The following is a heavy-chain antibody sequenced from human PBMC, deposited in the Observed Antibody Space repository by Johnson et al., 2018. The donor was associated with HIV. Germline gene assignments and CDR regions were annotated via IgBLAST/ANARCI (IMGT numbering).Heavy chain of an antibody. D-gene: IGHD3-22*01. J-gene: IGHJ3*02. Sequence: VQLLESGGGLMQPGGSLRLSCEASGFTVSSYYMTWVRQAPGKGLEWVSVIYSGGTTYYADSVKGRFTISRDNSKNTLNLQMNSLRAEDTAVYFCARVYDSSGYLSAFDIWGQGTVVTVSS. V-gene: IGHV3-53*01. CDR2: IYSGGTT. CDR3: ARVYDSSGYLSAFDI. CDR1: GFTVSSYY.